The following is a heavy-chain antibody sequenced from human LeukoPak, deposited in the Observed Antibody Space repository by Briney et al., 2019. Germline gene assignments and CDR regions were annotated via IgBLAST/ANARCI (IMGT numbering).Heavy chain of an antibody. J-gene: IGHJ4*02. D-gene: IGHD3-9*01. CDR1: GYTFTSYG. CDR3: ARAPPGDYYDILTGYCY. Sequence: ASVKVSCKASGYTFTSYGISWVRQAPGQGLEWMGWISAYNGNTNYAQKLQGRVTMTTDTSTSTAYMELRSLRSDDTAVYYCARAPPGDYYDILTGYCYWGQGTLVTVSS. CDR2: ISAYNGNT. V-gene: IGHV1-18*01.